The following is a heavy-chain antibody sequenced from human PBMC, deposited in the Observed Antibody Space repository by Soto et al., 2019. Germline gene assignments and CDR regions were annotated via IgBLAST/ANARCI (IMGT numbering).Heavy chain of an antibody. J-gene: IGHJ6*02. Sequence: GGSLRLSCAASGFTFSSYAMSWVRQAPGKGLEWVSAISGSGGSTYYADSVKGRFTISRDNSKNTLYLQMNSLRAEDTAVYYCARQPTYYDFWRGYPYYYYGMDVWGQGTTVTVSS. V-gene: IGHV3-23*01. CDR3: ARQPTYYDFWRGYPYYYYGMDV. D-gene: IGHD3-3*01. CDR1: GFTFSSYA. CDR2: ISGSGGST.